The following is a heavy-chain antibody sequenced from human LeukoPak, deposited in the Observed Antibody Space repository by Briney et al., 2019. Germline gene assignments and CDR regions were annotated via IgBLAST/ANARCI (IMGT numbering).Heavy chain of an antibody. CDR1: GYTFTNYH. J-gene: IGHJ4*02. V-gene: IGHV1-8*03. CDR3: ARTTSFTASGYDY. CDR2: INPNNGDS. D-gene: IGHD6-25*01. Sequence: GAPVKVSCKASGYTFTNYHINWVRQATGQGLEWMGWINPNNGDSGFAQKFQGRVTITRDTAMTTAYMEPSSLTSEDTAIYFCARTTSFTASGYDYWGQGTLVTVSS.